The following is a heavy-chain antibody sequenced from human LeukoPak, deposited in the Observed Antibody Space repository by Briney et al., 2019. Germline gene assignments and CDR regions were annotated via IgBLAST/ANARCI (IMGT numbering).Heavy chain of an antibody. CDR2: INPNSGGT. CDR1: GYTFTDYY. J-gene: IGHJ6*03. Sequence: GASVKVSCKASGYTFTDYYMHWVRQAPGQGLEWMGWINPNSGGTNYAQKLQGRVTMTTDTSTNTAYMELRSLRSDDTAVYYCAREGPHRLVIKDYSYYMDVWGKGTTVTVSS. D-gene: IGHD3-9*01. CDR3: AREGPHRLVIKDYSYYMDV. V-gene: IGHV1-2*02.